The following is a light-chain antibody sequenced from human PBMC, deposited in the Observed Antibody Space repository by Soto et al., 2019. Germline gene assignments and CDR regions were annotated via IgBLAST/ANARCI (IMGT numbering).Light chain of an antibody. CDR2: DTS. CDR3: QEYIQWPPGM. Sequence: DIVVKQSPATLSASPGERVTLSCRASQFVSSRLSWYQRRPGQVPRLLIYDTSTRAPGISARFSGSRSRTEFTLNIRMLQSEYFTVYSCQEYIQWPPGMFGPGTTVDIK. J-gene: IGKJ1*01. V-gene: IGKV3D-15*01. CDR1: QFVSSR.